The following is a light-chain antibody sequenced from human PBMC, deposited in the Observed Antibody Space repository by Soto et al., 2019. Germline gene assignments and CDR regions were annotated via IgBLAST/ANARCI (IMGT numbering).Light chain of an antibody. CDR1: QSISSW. J-gene: IGKJ1*01. V-gene: IGKV1-5*03. Sequence: DLQMTQSHSTLSASVGDRVTITCRASQSISSWLAWYQQKPGTAPKLLIYKASTLQSGVPSRFSGSGSGTEFTLTISSLQPDDSATYYCQQYRDNWTFGQGTKVEIK. CDR3: QQYRDNWT. CDR2: KAS.